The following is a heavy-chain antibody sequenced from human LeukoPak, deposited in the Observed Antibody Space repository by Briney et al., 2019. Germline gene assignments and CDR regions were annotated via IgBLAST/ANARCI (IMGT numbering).Heavy chain of an antibody. Sequence: GGSLRLSCAASGFTFSNYWMHWVRQAPGKGLVWISRINSDGINTSYADSVKGRFTISRDNAKNTLNLQMNSLRAEDTAVYYCARDLGQYYDTSDNWFDPWGQGTLVTVSS. CDR3: ARDLGQYYDTSDNWFDP. CDR2: INSDGINT. V-gene: IGHV3-74*01. D-gene: IGHD3-22*01. J-gene: IGHJ5*02. CDR1: GFTFSNYW.